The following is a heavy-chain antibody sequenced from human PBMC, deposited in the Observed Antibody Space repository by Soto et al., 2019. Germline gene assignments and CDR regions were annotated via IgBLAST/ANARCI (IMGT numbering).Heavy chain of an antibody. V-gene: IGHV4-34*01. D-gene: IGHD2-2*01. CDR2: INHSGST. J-gene: IGHJ6*03. Sequence: SETLSLTCAVYGGSFSGYYWSWIRQPPGKGLEWIGEINHSGSTNYNPSLKSRVTISVDTSKNQFSLKLSSVTAADTAVYYCARVGCSSTSCYWGYYYYYYYMDVWGKGTTVTVSS. CDR1: GGSFSGYY. CDR3: ARVGCSSTSCYWGYYYYYYYMDV.